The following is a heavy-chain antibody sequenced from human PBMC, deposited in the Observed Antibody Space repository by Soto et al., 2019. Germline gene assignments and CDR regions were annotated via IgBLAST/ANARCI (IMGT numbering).Heavy chain of an antibody. CDR3: ARVGSGFKWAFDI. J-gene: IGHJ3*02. CDR2: INPSGGST. Sequence: GASVKVSCKASGYTFTSYYMHWVRQAPGQGLEWMGIINPSGGSTSYAQKFQGRVTMTRDTSTSTVYMELSSLRSEDTAVYYCARVGSGFKWAFDIWGQGTMVTVS. CDR1: GYTFTSYY. D-gene: IGHD1-26*01. V-gene: IGHV1-46*03.